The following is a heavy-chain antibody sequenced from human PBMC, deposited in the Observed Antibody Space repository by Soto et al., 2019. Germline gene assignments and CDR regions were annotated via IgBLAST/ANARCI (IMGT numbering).Heavy chain of an antibody. V-gene: IGHV4-38-2*02. Sequence: SETLSLTCAVSGYSISSGYYWGWIRQPPGKGLEWIGSIYHSGSTYYNPSLKSRVTISVDTSKNQFSLKLSSVTAADTAVYYCATDNKAGDYDFWSGYESDNWFDPWGQGNLVTGSS. D-gene: IGHD3-3*01. CDR1: GYSISSGYY. J-gene: IGHJ5*02. CDR2: IYHSGST. CDR3: ATDNKAGDYDFWSGYESDNWFDP.